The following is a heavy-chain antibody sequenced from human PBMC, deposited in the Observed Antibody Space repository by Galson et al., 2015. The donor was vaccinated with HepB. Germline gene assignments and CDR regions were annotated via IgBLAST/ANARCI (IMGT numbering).Heavy chain of an antibody. CDR3: TTAAITMIVVVIDPEYFQH. V-gene: IGHV3-15*01. D-gene: IGHD3-22*01. Sequence: SLRLSCAASGFTFNNAWMSWVRQAPGKGLEWVGRIKSKTDGGTTDYAAPVKGRFTISRDDSKNTLYLQMNSLKTEDTAVYYCTTAAITMIVVVIDPEYFQHWGQGTLVTVSS. CDR1: GFTFNNAW. J-gene: IGHJ1*01. CDR2: IKSKTDGGTT.